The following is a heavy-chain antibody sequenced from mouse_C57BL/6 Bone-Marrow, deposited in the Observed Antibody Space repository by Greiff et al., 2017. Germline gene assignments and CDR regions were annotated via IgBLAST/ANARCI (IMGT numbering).Heavy chain of an antibody. CDR1: GFTFSSYA. D-gene: IGHD1-1*01. J-gene: IGHJ3*01. Sequence: DVHLVESGGGLVKPGGSLKLSCAASGFTFSSYAMSWVRQTPEKRLEWVATISDGGSYTYYPDNVKGRFTISRDNAKNNLYLQMSQLKSEDTAMYYCADYYGGACWGQGTLVTVSA. V-gene: IGHV5-4*01. CDR3: ADYYGGAC. CDR2: ISDGGSYT.